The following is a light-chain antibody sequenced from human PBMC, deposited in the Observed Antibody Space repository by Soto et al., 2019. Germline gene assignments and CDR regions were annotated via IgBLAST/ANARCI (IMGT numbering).Light chain of an antibody. J-gene: IGLJ1*01. V-gene: IGLV2-14*01. CDR1: SSDVGAYNL. CDR2: EVS. CDR3: SSLTTTSLV. Sequence: QSALTQPASVSGSPGQSITISCTGTSSDVGAYNLVSWYQHHPGKAPKLLISEVSNRPSGVSDRFSGSKSGNTASLAISGLQAEDEADYYCSSLTTTSLVFVTGTKVTVL.